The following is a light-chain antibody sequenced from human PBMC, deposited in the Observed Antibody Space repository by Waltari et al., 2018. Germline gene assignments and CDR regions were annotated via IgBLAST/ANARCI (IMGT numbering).Light chain of an antibody. J-gene: IGKJ4*01. CDR2: GTF. V-gene: IGKV3-20*01. CDR3: QQYDISPLT. Sequence: EIVLTQSPGTLSLSPGEGATLSCRTSQTIRTTYLASYQQKPGQAPTLLIYGTFSRATGIPDRFTGSGSWTDFSLTISSLEPEDFATYYCQQYDISPLTFGGGTKVEIK. CDR1: QTIRTTY.